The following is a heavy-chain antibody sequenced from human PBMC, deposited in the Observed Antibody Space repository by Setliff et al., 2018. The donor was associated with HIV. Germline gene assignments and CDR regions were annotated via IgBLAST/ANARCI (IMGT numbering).Heavy chain of an antibody. Sequence: PSETLSLTCSVSGGSISSTTYWGWIRQSPGAGLEWIGNINFSGDTYNNPSLKGRVTISLDSSKNQFSLKLTSVTAADTAVYYCARLSDTAMASFDSWGQGILVTVSS. CDR2: INFSGDT. CDR1: GGSISSTTY. J-gene: IGHJ4*02. V-gene: IGHV4-39*07. CDR3: ARLSDTAMASFDS. D-gene: IGHD5-18*01.